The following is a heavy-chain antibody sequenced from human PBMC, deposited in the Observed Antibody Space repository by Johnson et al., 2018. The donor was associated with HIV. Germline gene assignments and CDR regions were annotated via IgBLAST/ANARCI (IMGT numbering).Heavy chain of an antibody. V-gene: IGHV3-53*01. CDR1: GFTVSSNY. CDR2: IYSGGST. CDR3: ARDFSSSSNAFDI. D-gene: IGHD6-6*01. J-gene: IGHJ3*02. Sequence: MLLVESGGGLVQPGGSLRLSCAASGFTVSSNYMSWVRQAPGKGLEWVSVIYSGGSTYYADSVKGRFTISRDNSKNTLYLQMNSLRAEDTAVHYCARDFSSSSNAFDIWGQGTMVTVSS.